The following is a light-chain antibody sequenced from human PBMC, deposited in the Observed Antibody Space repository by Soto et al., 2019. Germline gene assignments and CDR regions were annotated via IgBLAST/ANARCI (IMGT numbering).Light chain of an antibody. CDR3: QSFDGSLNASV. V-gene: IGLV1-40*01. J-gene: IGLJ3*02. CDR2: VND. Sequence: QSVLTQPPSVSGAPGQRVTISCTGSSSNIGTGYDVQWYKQVPGTAPKLLIYVNDNRPSGVPGRFSGSKSGTSASLAITGLQPEDEAEYYCQSFDGSLNASVFGGGTKLTVL. CDR1: SSNIGTGYD.